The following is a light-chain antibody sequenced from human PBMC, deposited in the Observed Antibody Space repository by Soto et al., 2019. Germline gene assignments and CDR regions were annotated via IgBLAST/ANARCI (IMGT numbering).Light chain of an antibody. CDR3: LLYYGGAQLV. CDR2: STS. Sequence: QAVVTQEPSLTVSPGGTVTLTCASSTGAVTSGYYPNWFQQKPGQAPRALMYSTSNKHSWTPARFSGYLLGGKAALTLSGVQPEDEAEYYCLLYYGGAQLVFGGGTQLTVL. V-gene: IGLV7-43*01. CDR1: TGAVTSGYY. J-gene: IGLJ2*01.